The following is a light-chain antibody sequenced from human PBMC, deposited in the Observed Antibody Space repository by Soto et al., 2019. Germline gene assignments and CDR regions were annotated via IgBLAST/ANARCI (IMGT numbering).Light chain of an antibody. J-gene: IGLJ1*01. V-gene: IGLV1-47*01. CDR3: AAWDDSLSGYV. Sequence: QSVLTQPPSVSGSPGQSVAISCTGTSSDVGSYNRVSWYQQPPGTAPKLLIYRNNQRSSGVPDRFPGSKSGTSASLAISGLRSEDEADYYCAAWDDSLSGYVFGTGTKVTVL. CDR1: SSDVGSYNR. CDR2: RNN.